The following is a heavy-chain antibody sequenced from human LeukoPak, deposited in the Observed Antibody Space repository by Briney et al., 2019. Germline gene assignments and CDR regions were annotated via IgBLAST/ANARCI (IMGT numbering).Heavy chain of an antibody. CDR1: GGSLSCYY. D-gene: IGHD2-2*01. CDR2: IHHSGST. V-gene: IGHV4-34*01. J-gene: IGHJ6*02. Sequence: PSETLSLTCTVSGGSLSCYYWGWVRQPPEKGLECIGNIHHSGSTNYNPSLKSRVTISVDTSKNQFSLKLSSVTAADTAVYYCARGLDPRYCSSTSCREMDVWGQGTTVTASS. CDR3: ARGLDPRYCSSTSCREMDV.